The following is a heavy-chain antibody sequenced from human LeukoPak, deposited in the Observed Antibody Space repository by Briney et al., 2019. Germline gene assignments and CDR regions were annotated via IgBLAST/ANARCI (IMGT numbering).Heavy chain of an antibody. CDR3: ARVPRIYSGGDYHSTCAFDI. D-gene: IGHD2-21*02. CDR2: INHSGST. J-gene: IGHJ3*02. Sequence: SETLSLTCAVYGGSFSGYYWSWIRQPPGKGLEWIGEINHSGSTNYNPSLKSRVTISVDTSKNQFSLKLSSVTAADTAVYYCARVPRIYSGGDYHSTCAFDIWGQGTMVTVSS. CDR1: GGSFSGYY. V-gene: IGHV4-34*01.